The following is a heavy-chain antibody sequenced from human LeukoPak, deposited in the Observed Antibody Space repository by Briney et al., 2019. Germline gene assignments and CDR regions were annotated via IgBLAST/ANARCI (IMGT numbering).Heavy chain of an antibody. Sequence: GGSVRLSCAVCGFTDNSNYMSGVRQSTGEALEGVSVIYSRGSAYYADSVKGRFIISRDNSKNTLYLQMNSLRAEDTAVYYCARGPYSSGWYGLDYWGQGSLVTVSS. CDR3: ARGPYSSGWYGLDY. CDR1: GFTDNSNY. D-gene: IGHD6-19*01. V-gene: IGHV3-53*01. CDR2: IYSRGSA. J-gene: IGHJ4*02.